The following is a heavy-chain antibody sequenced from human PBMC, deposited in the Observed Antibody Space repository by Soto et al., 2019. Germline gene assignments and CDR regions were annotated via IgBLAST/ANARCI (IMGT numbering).Heavy chain of an antibody. CDR2: INHSGST. V-gene: IGHV4-34*01. Sequence: SETLSLTCAVYGGSVSGYYWSWIRQPPGKGLEWIGEINHSGSTNYNPSLKSRVTISVDTSKNQFSLKLSSVTAADTAVYYCARGDAPGIAAAGKYWFDPWGQGTLVTVSS. J-gene: IGHJ5*02. D-gene: IGHD6-13*01. CDR1: GGSVSGYY. CDR3: ARGDAPGIAAAGKYWFDP.